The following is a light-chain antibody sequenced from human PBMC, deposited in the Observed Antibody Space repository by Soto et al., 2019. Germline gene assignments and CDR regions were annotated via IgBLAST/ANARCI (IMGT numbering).Light chain of an antibody. V-gene: IGKV3-20*01. CDR3: QQYDNSPIT. CDR1: QSVGSL. J-gene: IGKJ5*01. CDR2: GAS. Sequence: EIVLTHSPATLSLSPWEIATLSCRASQSVGSLLAWYQQKPGQAPRLLIYGASSRATGIPDRFSGTGSETDFTLTISRLEPEDFAVYYCQQYDNSPITCGQGTRLETK.